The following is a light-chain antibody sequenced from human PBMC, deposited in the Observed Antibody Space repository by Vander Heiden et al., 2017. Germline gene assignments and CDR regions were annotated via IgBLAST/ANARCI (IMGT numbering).Light chain of an antibody. CDR1: SSDVGAYNS. J-gene: IGLJ1*01. Sequence: QSALTQPRSVSGSPGQSVTVSCTGTSSDVGAYNSVSWYQHHPGKAPNLMIYDVRKRPSGVPDRFSGSKSDNTASLAISGLQAEDEADYFCCSYAGSYTYVFGTGTKVTVL. CDR2: DVR. CDR3: CSYAGSYTYV. V-gene: IGLV2-11*01.